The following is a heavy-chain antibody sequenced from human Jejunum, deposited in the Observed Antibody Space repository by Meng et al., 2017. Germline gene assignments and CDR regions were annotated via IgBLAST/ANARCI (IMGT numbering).Heavy chain of an antibody. CDR3: ARASVGNCGGDCYSPHWFDP. CDR2: SYHTGSS. Sequence: QLQLQESGSGLVQPSQTLSLTSAYSGGSTRSGAYSWSGIRQPPGKGLEWIGHSYHTGSSNYNPSLESRVTISVDRSKNQFSLKLTSVTAADTAVYYCARASVGNCGGDCYSPHWFDPWGQGTLVTVSS. J-gene: IGHJ5*02. D-gene: IGHD2-21*02. CDR1: GGSTRSGAYS. V-gene: IGHV4-30-2*01.